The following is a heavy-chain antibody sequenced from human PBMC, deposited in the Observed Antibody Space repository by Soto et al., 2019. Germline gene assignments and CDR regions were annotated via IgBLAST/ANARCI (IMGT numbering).Heavy chain of an antibody. V-gene: IGHV5-10-1*01. CDR2: IDPSDSDT. CDR3: ARSQSFGPLR. D-gene: IGHD3-10*01. J-gene: IGHJ4*02. Sequence: GESLKISCKGSGYSFTSYWISWVRQLPGKGLEWMGWIDPSDSDTNYSPSFRGHVTISVDKSISTAYLQWSSLKASDTAMYYCARSQSFGPLRWGQGTLVTVSS. CDR1: GYSFTSYW.